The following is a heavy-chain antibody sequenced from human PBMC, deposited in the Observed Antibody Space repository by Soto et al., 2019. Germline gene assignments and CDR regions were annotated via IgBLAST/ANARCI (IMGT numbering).Heavy chain of an antibody. Sequence: RRLSCAASGFTFDDYAMHWVRQAPGKGLEWVSGISWNSGSIGYADSVKGRFTISRDNAKNSLYLQMNSLRAEDTALYYCAKDITIFGVVTEYYFDYWGQGTLVTVSS. V-gene: IGHV3-9*01. CDR2: ISWNSGSI. D-gene: IGHD3-3*01. CDR1: GFTFDDYA. J-gene: IGHJ4*02. CDR3: AKDITIFGVVTEYYFDY.